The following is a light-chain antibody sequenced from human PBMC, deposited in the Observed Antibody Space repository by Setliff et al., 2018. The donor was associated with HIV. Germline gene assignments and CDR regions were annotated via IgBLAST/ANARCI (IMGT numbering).Light chain of an antibody. Sequence: QTVVTQEPAFSVSPGGTVTLTCGLTSGSVSTSNYPSWYQQTPVQAPRTLTYSTNIRSSGVPDRFSGSIVGNKAALPIAGAQADDESDYFCLLYLSSGIYVFGTGTKVTVL. CDR2: STN. CDR3: LLYLSSGIYV. V-gene: IGLV8-61*01. CDR1: SGSVSTSNY. J-gene: IGLJ1*01.